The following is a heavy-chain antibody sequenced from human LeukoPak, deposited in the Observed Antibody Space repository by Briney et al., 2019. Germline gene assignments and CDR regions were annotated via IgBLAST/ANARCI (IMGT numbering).Heavy chain of an antibody. J-gene: IGHJ4*02. CDR2: IKTDGSTT. CDR3: ARAPVTTCRGAFCYPFDY. D-gene: IGHD2-15*01. V-gene: IGHV3-74*01. Sequence: PGGSLRLSCAASGFTFSSHWMHWVRQAPGKGLVWVSRIKTDGSTTSYADSVKGRFTISRDNAKNTLYLQMNRLRPEDAAVYYCARAPVTTCRGAFCYPFDYWGLGTLVTVSS. CDR1: GFTFSSHW.